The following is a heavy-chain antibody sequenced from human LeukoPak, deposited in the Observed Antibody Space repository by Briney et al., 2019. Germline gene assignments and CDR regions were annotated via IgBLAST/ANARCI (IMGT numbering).Heavy chain of an antibody. Sequence: SVKVSCKASGGTFSSYAISWVRQAPGQGLEWMGGIIPIFGTANYAQKFQGRVTITADESTSTAYMELSSLRSEDTAVYYCAETRGRPRYYYGMDVWGKGTTVTVSS. V-gene: IGHV1-69*13. CDR2: IIPIFGTA. D-gene: IGHD1-1*01. CDR1: GGTFSSYA. CDR3: AETRGRPRYYYGMDV. J-gene: IGHJ6*04.